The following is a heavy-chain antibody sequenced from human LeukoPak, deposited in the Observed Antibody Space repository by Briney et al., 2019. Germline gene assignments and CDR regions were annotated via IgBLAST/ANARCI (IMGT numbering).Heavy chain of an antibody. Sequence: PSETLSLTCTVSGGSISSSSDYWGWIRQPPGKGLEWIGSIDYSGSSSYNPSLKSRVTISVDTSKNQFSLRLSSVTAADTAAYYCAGHLVADNDDITIFGLVLLSWFDPWGQGTLVTVSS. CDR3: AGHLVADNDDITIFGLVLLSWFDP. CDR1: GGSISSSSDY. V-gene: IGHV4-39*01. D-gene: IGHD3-3*01. CDR2: IDYSGSS. J-gene: IGHJ5*02.